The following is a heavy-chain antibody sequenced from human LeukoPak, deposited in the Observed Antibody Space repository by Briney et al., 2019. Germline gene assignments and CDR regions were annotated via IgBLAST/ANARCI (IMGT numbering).Heavy chain of an antibody. CDR3: VRDGSYGDFYYDS. CDR2: IYIGGTT. D-gene: IGHD2-21*02. CDR1: GFTVSTIY. J-gene: IGHJ4*02. V-gene: IGHV3-53*01. Sequence: GGSLRLSCAASGFTVSTIYMSWVRQAPGGGLEWVSAIYIGGTTYYADSVKGRFTISRDNYRNSVYLQMTSLRVEDTAVYYCVRDGSYGDFYYDSWGQGTLVAVSS.